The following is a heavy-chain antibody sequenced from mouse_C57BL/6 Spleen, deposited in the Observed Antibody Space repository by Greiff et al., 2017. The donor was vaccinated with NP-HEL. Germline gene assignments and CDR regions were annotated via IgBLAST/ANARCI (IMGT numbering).Heavy chain of an antibody. CDR2: IDPSDSET. CDR3: ARYGRYAMDY. V-gene: IGHV1-52*01. Sequence: QVQLRQPGAELVRPGSSVKLSCKAFGYTFTSYWMHWVKQRPIQGLEWIGNIDPSDSETHYNQKFKDKATLTVDKSASTAYKQRSSQTSEDSAVYYCARYGRYAMDYGGQGTSVTGAS. CDR1: GYTFTSYW. D-gene: IGHD1-1*02. J-gene: IGHJ4*01.